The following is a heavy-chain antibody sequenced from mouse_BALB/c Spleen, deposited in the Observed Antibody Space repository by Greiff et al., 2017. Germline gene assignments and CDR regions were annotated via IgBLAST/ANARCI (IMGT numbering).Heavy chain of an antibody. CDR3: ARGRYGNDY. V-gene: IGHV1-20*02. CDR1: GYSFTGYF. D-gene: IGHD2-10*02. CDR2: INPYNGDT. J-gene: IGHJ2*01. Sequence: EVQLVESGPELVKPGASVKISCKASGYSFTGYFMNWVMQSHGKSLEWIGRINPYNGDTFYNQKFKGKATLTVDKSSSTAHMELRSLASEDSAVYYCARGRYGNDYWGQGTTLTVSS.